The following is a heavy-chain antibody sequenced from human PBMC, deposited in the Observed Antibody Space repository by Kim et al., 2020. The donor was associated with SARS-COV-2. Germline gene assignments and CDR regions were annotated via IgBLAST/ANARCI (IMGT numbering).Heavy chain of an antibody. CDR1: GFTFSSYG. CDR3: AKDGGVRHLLYYFDY. J-gene: IGHJ4*02. Sequence: GGSLRLSCAASGFTFSSYGMHWVRQAPGKGLEWVAVISYDGSNKYYADSVKGRFTISRDNSKNTLYLQMNSLRAEYTAVYYCAKDGGVRHLLYYFDYWVQGNLVIGSS. D-gene: IGHD2-15*01. CDR2: ISYDGSNK. V-gene: IGHV3-30*18.